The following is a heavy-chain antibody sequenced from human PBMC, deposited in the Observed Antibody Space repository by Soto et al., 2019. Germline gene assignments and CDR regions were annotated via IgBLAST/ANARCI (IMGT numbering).Heavy chain of an antibody. J-gene: IGHJ3*02. CDR2: IIPIFGTA. V-gene: IGHV1-69*13. CDR1: GGTFSSYA. CDR3: ASVREAKDGSVPPLAAFDI. D-gene: IGHD3-10*01. Sequence: SVKVSCKASGGTFSSYAISWVRQAPGQGLEWMGGIIPIFGTANYAQKFQGRVTITADESTSTAYMELSSLRSEDTAVYYCASVREAKDGSVPPLAAFDIWGQGTRVSVAS.